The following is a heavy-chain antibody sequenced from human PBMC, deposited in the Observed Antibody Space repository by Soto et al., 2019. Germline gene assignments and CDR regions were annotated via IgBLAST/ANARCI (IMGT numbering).Heavy chain of an antibody. CDR3: ARQSSGSSWNLYYYYYYGMDV. CDR2: IHPTDSYT. V-gene: IGHV5-51*01. D-gene: IGHD6-13*01. Sequence: GESLKISCQGSGYSFTNYWVGWVRQIPGRGLEWMGIIHPTDSYTDYSPSFEGHVTISADKSISTAYLQWSSLKASDTAMYYCARQSSGSSWNLYYYYYYGMDVWGQGTTVTVSS. CDR1: GYSFTNYW. J-gene: IGHJ6*02.